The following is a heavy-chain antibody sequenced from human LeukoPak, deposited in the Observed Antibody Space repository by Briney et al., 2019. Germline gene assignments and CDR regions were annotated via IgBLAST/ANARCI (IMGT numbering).Heavy chain of an antibody. D-gene: IGHD2-2*01. J-gene: IGHJ6*04. CDR3: ARDRRYCSSTSCYHYYGMDV. CDR1: GGTFSSYA. Sequence: ASVKVSCKASGGTFSSYAISWVRQAPGQGLEWMGGIIPIFGTANYAQKFQGRVTITADESTSTAYMELSSLRSEDTAVYYCARDRRYCSSTSCYHYYGMDVWGKGTTVTVSS. V-gene: IGHV1-69*13. CDR2: IIPIFGTA.